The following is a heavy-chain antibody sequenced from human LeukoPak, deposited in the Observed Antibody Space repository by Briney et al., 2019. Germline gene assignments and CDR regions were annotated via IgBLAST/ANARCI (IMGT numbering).Heavy chain of an antibody. D-gene: IGHD4-17*01. CDR1: GGSFSGYY. Sequence: PSETLSLTCAVYGGSFSGYYWSWIRQPPGKGLEWIGEINHSGSTNYNPSLKSRVTISVDTSKNQFSLKLSSVTAADTAVYYCARGVTHGDYVNYFDYWGQGTLVTVSS. CDR2: INHSGST. V-gene: IGHV4-34*01. J-gene: IGHJ4*02. CDR3: ARGVTHGDYVNYFDY.